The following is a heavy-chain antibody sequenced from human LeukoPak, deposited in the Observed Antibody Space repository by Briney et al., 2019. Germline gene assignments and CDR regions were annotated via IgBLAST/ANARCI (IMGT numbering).Heavy chain of an antibody. CDR3: AKRIQSALAMGY. V-gene: IGHV3-23*01. Sequence: GGSLRLSCAASGFTISNYALTWVRQAPGKGLEWVSDINGSGGSTYYADSVKGRFTISRDNSKNTMYLQVNSLRAEDTAVYYCAKRIQSALAMGYWGQGTLVTVSS. CDR2: INGSGGST. CDR1: GFTISNYA. J-gene: IGHJ4*02. D-gene: IGHD5-18*01.